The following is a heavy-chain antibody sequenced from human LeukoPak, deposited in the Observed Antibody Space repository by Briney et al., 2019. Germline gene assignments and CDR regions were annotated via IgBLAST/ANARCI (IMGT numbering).Heavy chain of an antibody. CDR3: ARSVVVVVAATPPWFDP. J-gene: IGHJ5*02. Sequence: SVKVSCKASGGTFSSYAISWVRQAPGQGLEWMGGIIPIFGTANYAQKFQGRVTITADKSTSTAYMELSSLRSEDTAVYYCARSVVVVVAATPPWFDPWGQGTLVIVSS. V-gene: IGHV1-69*06. CDR1: GGTFSSYA. CDR2: IIPIFGTA. D-gene: IGHD2-15*01.